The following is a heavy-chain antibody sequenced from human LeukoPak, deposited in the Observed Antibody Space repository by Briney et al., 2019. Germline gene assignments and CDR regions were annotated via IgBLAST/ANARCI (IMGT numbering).Heavy chain of an antibody. Sequence: GGSLRLSCAASGFSSNSYWMSWVRQAPGKGLEWVANIKQDGSDKYYVDSVKGRFTISRDNAKNSLYLQMNSLRTEDTAVYYCARVGGSYYFDYWDQGTLVTVSS. CDR2: IKQDGSDK. J-gene: IGHJ4*02. V-gene: IGHV3-7*01. D-gene: IGHD3-10*01. CDR3: ARVGGSYYFDY. CDR1: GFSSNSYW.